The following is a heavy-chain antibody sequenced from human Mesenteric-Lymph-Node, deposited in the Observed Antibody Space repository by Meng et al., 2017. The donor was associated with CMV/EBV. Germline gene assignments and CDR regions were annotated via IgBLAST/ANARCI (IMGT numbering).Heavy chain of an antibody. Sequence: GESLKISCAASGFMFSNYEMNWVRQAPGKGLEWVSGIGAGGTYTYYTDSAKGRFSISRDNSKNTLYLQMNSLRVEDTAVYYCARDGYSGYGYYFDYWGQGTLVTVSS. CDR1: GFMFSNYE. D-gene: IGHD5-12*01. V-gene: IGHV3-23*01. CDR2: IGAGGTYT. J-gene: IGHJ4*02. CDR3: ARDGYSGYGYYFDY.